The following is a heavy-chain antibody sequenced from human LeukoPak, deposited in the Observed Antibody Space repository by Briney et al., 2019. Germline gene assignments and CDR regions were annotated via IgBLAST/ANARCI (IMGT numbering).Heavy chain of an antibody. CDR3: ARDCGGHCSDAFDI. D-gene: IGHD2-21*02. J-gene: IGHJ3*02. CDR1: CFTLSSNL. CDR2: IYSGGST. Sequence: PGGSLRLSCAASCFTLSSNLISSGRQGPGKGLEWVSVIYSGGSTYYADSVMGRFTISRDNSKNTLYLKMNSLRAEDTAVYYCARDCGGHCSDAFDIWGQGTMVTVSS. V-gene: IGHV3-53*01.